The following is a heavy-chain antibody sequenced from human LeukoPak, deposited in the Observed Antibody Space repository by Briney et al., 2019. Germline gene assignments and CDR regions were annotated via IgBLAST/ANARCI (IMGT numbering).Heavy chain of an antibody. V-gene: IGHV3-21*01. CDR1: GFTFSSYS. Sequence: PGGSLRLSCAASGFTFSSYSMNWVRQAPGKGLEWVSSISSSSSYIYYADSVKGRFTISRDNAKNSLYLQMNSLRAEDTAVYYCARDSRLGGSGSYSDCWGQGTLVTVSS. J-gene: IGHJ4*02. CDR3: ARDSRLGGSGSYSDC. CDR2: ISSSSSYI. D-gene: IGHD3-10*01.